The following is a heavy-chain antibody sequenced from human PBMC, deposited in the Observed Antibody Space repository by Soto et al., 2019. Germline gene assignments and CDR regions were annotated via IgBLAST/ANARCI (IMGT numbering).Heavy chain of an antibody. CDR1: GFSFSSYA. CDR2: ITTSGGSR. Sequence: EVQLLESGGGVVQPGGSLRLSCAASGFSFSSYAMNWVRQAPGTGLEWVSAITTSGGSRHYTDSVKGRFTISSDNSNNTLYLKVDSLRADDTAIYYCAKGPIGAVAVTERSFDFWGQGTLVTVSS. D-gene: IGHD6-19*01. J-gene: IGHJ4*02. V-gene: IGHV3-23*01. CDR3: AKGPIGAVAVTERSFDF.